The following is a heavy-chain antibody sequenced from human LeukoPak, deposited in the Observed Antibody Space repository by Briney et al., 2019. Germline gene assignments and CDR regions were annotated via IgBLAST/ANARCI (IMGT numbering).Heavy chain of an antibody. CDR1: GFTFSSYG. J-gene: IGHJ3*02. CDR3: AKIHGGNSDDPHDAFDI. Sequence: PGGSLRLSCAASGFTFSSYGMHWVRQAPGKGLEWVAVISYDGSNKYYADSVKGRFTISRDNSKNTLYLQMNSLRAEDTAVYYCAKIHGGNSDDPHDAFDIWGQGTMVTVSS. CDR2: ISYDGSNK. D-gene: IGHD4-23*01. V-gene: IGHV3-30*18.